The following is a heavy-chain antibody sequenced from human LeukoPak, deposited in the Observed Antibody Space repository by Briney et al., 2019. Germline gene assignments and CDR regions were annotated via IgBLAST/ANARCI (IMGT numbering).Heavy chain of an antibody. CDR1: GFTFSSYA. CDR3: ARETPRFVDIAAAGPFDY. J-gene: IGHJ4*02. Sequence: GGSLRLSCAASGFTFSSYAMHWVRQAPGKGLEWVAVISYDGSNKYYADSVKGRFTISRDNSKNTLYLQMNSLRAEDTAVYYCARETPRFVDIAAAGPFDYWGQGTLVTVSS. CDR2: ISYDGSNK. V-gene: IGHV3-30*04. D-gene: IGHD6-13*01.